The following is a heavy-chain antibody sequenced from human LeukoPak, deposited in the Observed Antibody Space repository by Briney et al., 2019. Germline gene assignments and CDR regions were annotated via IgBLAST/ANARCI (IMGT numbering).Heavy chain of an antibody. V-gene: IGHV3-30*01. CDR1: GFTFSSYA. D-gene: IGHD2-2*01. CDR3: ARVACSSTSCSENYYYYYYMDV. CDR2: ISYDGSNK. J-gene: IGHJ6*03. Sequence: GGSLRLSCAASGFTFSSYAMSWVRQAPGKGLEWVAVISYDGSNKYYADSVKGRFTISRDNSKNTLYLQMNSLRAEDTAVYYCARVACSSTSCSENYYYYYYMDVWGKGTTVTVSS.